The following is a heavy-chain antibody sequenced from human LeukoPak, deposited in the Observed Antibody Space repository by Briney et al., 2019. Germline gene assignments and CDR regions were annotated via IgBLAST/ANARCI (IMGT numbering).Heavy chain of an antibody. J-gene: IGHJ4*01. Sequence: ASVKVSCKASGGTFSSYAISWVRQAPGQGPEWMGWISAYNGNTNYAQNLQGRVTMATDTSTSTAYMELRSLRSDDTAVYYCATRLDYYDTSCDQTLDYWGHGHLGTGS. CDR3: ATRLDYYDTSCDQTLDY. CDR1: GGTFSSYA. D-gene: IGHD3-22*01. CDR2: ISAYNGNT. V-gene: IGHV1-18*01.